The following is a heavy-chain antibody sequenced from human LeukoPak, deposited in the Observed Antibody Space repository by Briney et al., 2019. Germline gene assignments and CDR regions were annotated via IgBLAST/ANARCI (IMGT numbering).Heavy chain of an antibody. CDR3: ARGGSPHYFDS. Sequence: SETLSLTCTVSGGSISSYYWSWLRQPPGKGLEWIGYIYYSGSTNYNPSLKSRLTISMDTSNNQFSLKLNSVTAADTAVYYCARGGSPHYFDSWGQGTLVTVSS. V-gene: IGHV4-59*13. CDR1: GGSISSYY. D-gene: IGHD1-26*01. CDR2: IYYSGST. J-gene: IGHJ4*02.